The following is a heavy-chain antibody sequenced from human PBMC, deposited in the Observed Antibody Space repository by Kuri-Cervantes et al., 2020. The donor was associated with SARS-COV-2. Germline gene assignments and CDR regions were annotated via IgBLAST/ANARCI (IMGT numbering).Heavy chain of an antibody. J-gene: IGHJ4*02. V-gene: IGHV3-23*01. CDR2: ISGSGGST. D-gene: IGHD2-15*01. Sequence: GESLKISCAASGFTFSSYAMSWVRQAPGKGLEWVPAISGSGGSTYYADSVKGRFTISRDNSKNTLYLQMNSLRAEDTAVYYCAKDSRLYCSGGSCYLFDYWGQGTLVTVSS. CDR1: GFTFSSYA. CDR3: AKDSRLYCSGGSCYLFDY.